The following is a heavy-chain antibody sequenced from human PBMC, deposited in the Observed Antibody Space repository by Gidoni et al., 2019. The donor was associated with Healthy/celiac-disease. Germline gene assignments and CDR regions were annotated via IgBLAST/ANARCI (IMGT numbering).Heavy chain of an antibody. CDR1: GFPFDDYA. CDR3: AKDKGGDYYYGMDV. D-gene: IGHD3-10*01. V-gene: IGHV3-9*01. J-gene: IGHJ6*02. CDR2: ISWNSGSI. Sequence: EVQLVESGGGLVQPGRSLRLSCAASGFPFDDYAMHWVRQAPGKGLEWVSGISWNSGSIGYADSVKGRFTISRDNAKNSLYLQMNSLRAEDTALYYCAKDKGGDYYYGMDVWGQGTTVTVSS.